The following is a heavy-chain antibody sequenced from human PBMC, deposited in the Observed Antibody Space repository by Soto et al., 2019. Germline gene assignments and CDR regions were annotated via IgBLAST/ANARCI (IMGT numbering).Heavy chain of an antibody. CDR3: ARSRSGAVADSFDF. D-gene: IGHD3-10*01. Sequence: QVQVVESGGGMVEPGRSLRLSCAASGFSFSRYAINWVRQAPGKGLEWVAVISKDGSHKYYLESVKGRFTISRDNSKNILSLHMNSLTNEDTAVYYCARSRSGAVADSFDFWGQGTLVTVSS. V-gene: IGHV3-30*04. J-gene: IGHJ4*02. CDR2: ISKDGSHK. CDR1: GFSFSRYA.